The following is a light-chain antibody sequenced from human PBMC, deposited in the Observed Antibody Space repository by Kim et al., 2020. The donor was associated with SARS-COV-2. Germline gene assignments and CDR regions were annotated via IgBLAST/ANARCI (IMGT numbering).Light chain of an antibody. CDR2: GAS. Sequence: STGGRATVSCRASLSVSSGYLAWYQQKPGQAPRLLIYGASSRATGIPDRFSGSGSGTDFTLTISRLEPEDFAVYYCQQYGSSPWTVGQGTKVDIK. CDR3: QQYGSSPWT. CDR1: LSVSSGY. J-gene: IGKJ1*01. V-gene: IGKV3-20*01.